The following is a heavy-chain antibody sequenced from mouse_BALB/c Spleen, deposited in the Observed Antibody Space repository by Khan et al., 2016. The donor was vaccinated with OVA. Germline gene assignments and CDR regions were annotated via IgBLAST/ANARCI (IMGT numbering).Heavy chain of an antibody. D-gene: IGHD2-14*01. J-gene: IGHJ2*01. CDR2: ISYSGST. V-gene: IGHV3-2*02. CDR1: AYSITSDYA. CDR3: ACNRVYYMYSFFDY. Sequence: EVQLQESGPGLVKPSQSLSLTCTVTAYSITSDYAWTWIRQFPGNKLEWMGYISYSGSTSSNPSLTSRIPITRDKSKNQFFLQLISVTTEDTATYYCACNRVYYMYSFFDYWGQGTTLTVSS.